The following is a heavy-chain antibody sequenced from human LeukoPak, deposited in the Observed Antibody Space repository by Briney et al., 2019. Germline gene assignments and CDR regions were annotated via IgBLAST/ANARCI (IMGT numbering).Heavy chain of an antibody. D-gene: IGHD2-21*02. CDR1: GFTFSSCG. Sequence: GGSLRLSCAASGFTFSSCGMHWVRQAPGKGLEWVAVISYDGSNKYYADSVKGRFTISRDNSKNTLYLQMNSLRAEDTAVYYCAQDRPRSYCGGDCYFGRYYFDYWGQGTLVTVSS. CDR2: ISYDGSNK. V-gene: IGHV3-30*18. CDR3: AQDRPRSYCGGDCYFGRYYFDY. J-gene: IGHJ4*02.